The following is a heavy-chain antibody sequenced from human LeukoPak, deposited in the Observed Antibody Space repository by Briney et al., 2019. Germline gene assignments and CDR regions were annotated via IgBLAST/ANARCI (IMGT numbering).Heavy chain of an antibody. V-gene: IGHV4-38-2*02. J-gene: IGHJ5*02. Sequence: SETLSLTCTVSGYSISSGYYWGWIRQPPGKGLERIGSIYHSGSTYYNPSLKSRVTISVDTSKNQFSLKLSSVTAADTAVYYCARLSSWGWFDPWGQGTLVTVSS. CDR3: ARLSSWGWFDP. CDR1: GYSISSGYY. D-gene: IGHD6-13*01. CDR2: IYHSGST.